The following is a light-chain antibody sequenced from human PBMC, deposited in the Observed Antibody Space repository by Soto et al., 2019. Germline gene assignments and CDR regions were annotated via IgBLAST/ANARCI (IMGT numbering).Light chain of an antibody. CDR3: QQYNKWPPQYT. J-gene: IGKJ2*01. Sequence: EIVMTQSPATLSVSPGERATLYCRARQSISSDLAWYQQKPGQAPRLLIYGASTRATDIPARISGSGSGTDFTLTISSLRSEDFAVYYCQQYNKWPPQYTFGQGTKLEIK. V-gene: IGKV3-15*01. CDR1: QSISSD. CDR2: GAS.